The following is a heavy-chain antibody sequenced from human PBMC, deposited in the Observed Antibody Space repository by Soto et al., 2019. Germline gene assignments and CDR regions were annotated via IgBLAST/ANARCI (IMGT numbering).Heavy chain of an antibody. V-gene: IGHV3-23*01. Sequence: GGSLRLSCAASGFPFSSYAMSWVRQAPGKGLEWVSAISGSGGSTYYADSVKGRFTISRDNSKNTLYLQMNSLRAEDTAVYYCAKDLLKITFGGVIVRPFDYWGQGTLVTVSS. CDR3: AKDLLKITFGGVIVRPFDY. D-gene: IGHD3-16*02. CDR1: GFPFSSYA. J-gene: IGHJ4*02. CDR2: ISGSGGST.